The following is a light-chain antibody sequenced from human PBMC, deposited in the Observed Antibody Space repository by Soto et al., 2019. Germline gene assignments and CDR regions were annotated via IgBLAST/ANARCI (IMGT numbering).Light chain of an antibody. Sequence: QSVLTQPASVSGSPGQSITISCTGTSSDVGSYNLVSWYQQHPGKAPKLMIYEVSKRPSGVSNRFSGSKSGNTASLTISGLQAEDEADYYCCSYAGSSTLVFGTGNQLTVL. CDR2: EVS. CDR3: CSYAGSSTLV. CDR1: SSDVGSYNL. J-gene: IGLJ1*01. V-gene: IGLV2-23*02.